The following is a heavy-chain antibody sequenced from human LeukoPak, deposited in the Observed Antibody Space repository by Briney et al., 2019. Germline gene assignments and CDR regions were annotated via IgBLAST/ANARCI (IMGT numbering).Heavy chain of an antibody. CDR3: ARVETAMGMEY. D-gene: IGHD6-13*01. J-gene: IGHJ4*02. Sequence: GGSLRLSCAASGFTFSSYEMNWVRQAPGKGLEWVSYISTSGSPIYYGNSVKGRFIISRDNAKDSLYLQMNSLRAEDTAVYYCARVETAMGMEYWGQGTLVTVSS. V-gene: IGHV3-48*03. CDR2: ISTSGSPI. CDR1: GFTFSSYE.